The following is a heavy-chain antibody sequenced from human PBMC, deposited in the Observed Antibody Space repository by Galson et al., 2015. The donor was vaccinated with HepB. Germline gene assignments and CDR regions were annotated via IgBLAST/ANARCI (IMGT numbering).Heavy chain of an antibody. J-gene: IGHJ4*02. D-gene: IGHD3-22*01. CDR2: ISTSGTYT. Sequence: SLRLSCAASGFTFSDYYMSWLRQAPGKGLEWVSYISTSGTYTNNADSVKGRFTISRDNAKNSLYLQMNSLRAEDTAVYYCARVIRNDYYDGNGYADYWGQGTLVTVSS. CDR1: GFTFSDYY. V-gene: IGHV3-11*05. CDR3: ARVIRNDYYDGNGYADY.